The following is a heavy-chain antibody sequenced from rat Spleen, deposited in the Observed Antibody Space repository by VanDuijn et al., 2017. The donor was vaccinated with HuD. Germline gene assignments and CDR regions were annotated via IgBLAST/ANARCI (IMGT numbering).Heavy chain of an antibody. CDR1: GFTFSNYD. D-gene: IGHD1-9*01. Sequence: EVQLVESDGGLVQPGRSLKLSCAASGFTFSNYDIAWVRQAPKKGLEWVATISTSGSRTYYPDSVKGRFTISRDNAKSSLYLQMDSLRSEDTATYYCARRHYGYTDYFDCWGQGVMVTVSS. V-gene: IGHV5S23*01. CDR2: ISTSGSRT. CDR3: ARRHYGYTDYFDC. J-gene: IGHJ2*01.